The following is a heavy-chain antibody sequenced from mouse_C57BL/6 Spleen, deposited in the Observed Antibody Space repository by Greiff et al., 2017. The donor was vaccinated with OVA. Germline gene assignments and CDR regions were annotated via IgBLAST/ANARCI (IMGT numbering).Heavy chain of an antibody. J-gene: IGHJ4*01. CDR2: INPNNGGT. D-gene: IGHD3-3*01. Sequence: EVQLQQSGPGLVKPGASVKISCKASGYTFTDYYMNWVKQSHGKSLEWIGDINPNNGGTSYNQKFKGKATFTVDKSSSTAYMELRSLTSEDAAVYYCAPTRGQAMGYWGQGTSVTVSS. CDR1: GYTFTDYY. V-gene: IGHV1-26*01. CDR3: APTRGQAMGY.